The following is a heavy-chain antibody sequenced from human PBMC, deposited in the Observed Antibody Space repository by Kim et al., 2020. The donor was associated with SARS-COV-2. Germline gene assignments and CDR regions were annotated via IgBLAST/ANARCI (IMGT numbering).Heavy chain of an antibody. V-gene: IGHV4-30-2*03. J-gene: IGHJ2*01. Sequence: YYNPSLKGRDTISVDTTKNQFSLGLSSVTAADAAVYYCARHLRNWYFDLWGRGTLVTVSS. CDR3: ARHLRNWYFDL.